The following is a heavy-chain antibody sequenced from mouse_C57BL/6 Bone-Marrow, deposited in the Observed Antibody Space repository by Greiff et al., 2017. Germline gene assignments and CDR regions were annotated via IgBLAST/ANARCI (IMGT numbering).Heavy chain of an antibody. D-gene: IGHD4-1*01. J-gene: IGHJ2*01. V-gene: IGHV1-82*01. CDR1: GYAFSSSW. CDR2: IYPGDGDT. CDR3: ATELGHFDY. Sequence: QVQLQQSGPELVKPGASVKISCKASGYAFSSSWMNWVKQRPGQGLEWIGRIYPGDGDTNYNGKFKGKATLTADKSSSTAYMQLSSLTSEDSAVYFCATELGHFDYWGQGTTLTVSS.